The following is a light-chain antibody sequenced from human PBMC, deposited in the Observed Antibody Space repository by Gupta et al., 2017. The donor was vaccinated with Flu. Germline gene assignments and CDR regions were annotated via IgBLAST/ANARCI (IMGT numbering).Light chain of an antibody. J-gene: IGLJ1*01. Sequence: QSALTQPASVSGSPGQSITISCTGTSSDIGGYNNVSWYQHQPGKAPKLLIYEVSNRPSGFSNRFSGSKSGNKASLTISGLQAEDEADYYCSSYRSNSALYVFGSGTKVTVL. CDR1: SSDIGGYNN. V-gene: IGLV2-14*01. CDR3: SSYRSNSALYV. CDR2: EVS.